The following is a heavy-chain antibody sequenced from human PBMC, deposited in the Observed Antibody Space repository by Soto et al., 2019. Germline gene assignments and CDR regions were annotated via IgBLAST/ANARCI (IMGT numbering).Heavy chain of an antibody. Sequence: ASVKVSCKASGYTCTSYAMHWVLQAPGQRLEWMGWINAGNGNTKYSQKFQGRVTITRDASASTAYMELSSLRSEDTAVYYCARGDGDSSGYSGGYFQHWGQGTLVTVSS. V-gene: IGHV1-3*01. D-gene: IGHD3-22*01. CDR3: ARGDGDSSGYSGGYFQH. J-gene: IGHJ1*01. CDR2: INAGNGNT. CDR1: GYTCTSYA.